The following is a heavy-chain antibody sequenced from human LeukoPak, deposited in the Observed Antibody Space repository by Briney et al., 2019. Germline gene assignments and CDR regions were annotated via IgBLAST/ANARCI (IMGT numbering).Heavy chain of an antibody. CDR1: GGSISSYY. Sequence: SETLSLTCTVSGGSISSYYWSWIRQPPGKGLEWIGYIYYSGSTNYNPSLKSRVTISVDTSKNQFSLKLSSVTAADTAVYYCARDSRGLYYYDSSADAFDIWGQGTMVTVSS. V-gene: IGHV4-59*01. J-gene: IGHJ3*02. CDR3: ARDSRGLYYYDSSADAFDI. CDR2: IYYSGST. D-gene: IGHD3-22*01.